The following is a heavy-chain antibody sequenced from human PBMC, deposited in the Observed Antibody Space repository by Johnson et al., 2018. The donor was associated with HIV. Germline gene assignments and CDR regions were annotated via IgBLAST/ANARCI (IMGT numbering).Heavy chain of an antibody. J-gene: IGHJ3*02. CDR3: ARDMFGRYYYDSSGYSDDAFDI. CDR1: GFTVSSNY. CDR2: INTGGST. Sequence: MLLVESGGGLVQPGGSLRLSCAASGFTVSSNYMSWVRQAPGKGLEWVSLINTGGSTYYADSVKGRFTISRDNSKNSLYLQMNSLRAEDTAVYYCARDMFGRYYYDSSGYSDDAFDIWGQGTMVTVSS. V-gene: IGHV3-66*01. D-gene: IGHD3-22*01.